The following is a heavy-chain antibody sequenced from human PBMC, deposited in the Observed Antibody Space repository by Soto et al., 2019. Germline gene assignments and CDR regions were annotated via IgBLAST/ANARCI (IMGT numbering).Heavy chain of an antibody. J-gene: IGHJ6*02. V-gene: IGHV4-59*01. Sequence: TETLTLTCTVSGGSISSYYWSWIRQPPGKGLEWIGYIYYSGSTNYNPSLKSRVTISVDTSKNQFSLKLSSVTAADTAVYYCARDFVTMVRGVGYYYYGMDVWGQRTTVTVSS. CDR1: GGSISSYY. CDR3: ARDFVTMVRGVGYYYYGMDV. D-gene: IGHD3-10*01. CDR2: IYYSGST.